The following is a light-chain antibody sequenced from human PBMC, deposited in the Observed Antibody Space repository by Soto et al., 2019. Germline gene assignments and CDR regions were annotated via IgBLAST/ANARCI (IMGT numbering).Light chain of an antibody. V-gene: IGKV3-20*01. CDR1: QSVSSRS. CDR3: QQYGSSPRT. Sequence: EIVLTQSPCTLSLYPGDSAALSCRASQSVSSRSLAWYQQKRGQAPRLLIHGASNRATGIPDRFSGSGSGTDFTLTISRLEPEDFAVYYCQQYGSSPRTFGRGTKVEV. CDR2: GAS. J-gene: IGKJ4*02.